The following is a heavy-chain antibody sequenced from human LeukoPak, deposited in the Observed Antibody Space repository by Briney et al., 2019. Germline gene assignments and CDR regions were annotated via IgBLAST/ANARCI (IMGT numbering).Heavy chain of an antibody. D-gene: IGHD2-21*02. CDR2: ISSSGSTI. V-gene: IGHV3-48*02. Sequence: GSLRLSCAASGFTFRNYNMIWVRQVPGRGLEWVSYISSSGSTIYYADSVKGRFAISRDNAWNLLFLQMNSLTHGDTAVYFCARVSMTCDYWGQGTLVTVSS. J-gene: IGHJ4*02. CDR1: GFTFRNYN. CDR3: ARVSMTCDY.